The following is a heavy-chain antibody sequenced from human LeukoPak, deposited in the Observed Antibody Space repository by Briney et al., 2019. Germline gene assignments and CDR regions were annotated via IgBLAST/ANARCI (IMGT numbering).Heavy chain of an antibody. CDR3: VGDLKTWTGLAY. CDR1: GGTFSSYA. J-gene: IGHJ4*02. CDR2: MDPSGGST. V-gene: IGHV1-46*01. D-gene: IGHD3/OR15-3a*01. Sequence: ASVKVSCKASGGTFSSYAISWVRQPPGQGLEWMGIMDPSGGSTTYAQKFQGRVTMTRDTSTSTVYLELSSLRSEDTAVYYCVGDLKTWTGLAYWGQGTLVTVSS.